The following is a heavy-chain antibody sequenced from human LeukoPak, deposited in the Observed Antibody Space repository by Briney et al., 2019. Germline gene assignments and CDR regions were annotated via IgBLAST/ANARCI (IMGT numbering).Heavy chain of an antibody. V-gene: IGHV1-69*06. D-gene: IGHD3-22*01. CDR1: GGTFSSYA. CDR2: IIPIFGTA. Sequence: ASVKVSCKASGGTFSSYAISWVRQAPGQGLEWMGGIIPIFGTANYAQKFQGRVTITADRSTSTAYMELSSLRSEDTAVYYCARDQKRQIETYYLDTHALDIWGQGTMVTVSS. J-gene: IGHJ3*02. CDR3: ARDQKRQIETYYLDTHALDI.